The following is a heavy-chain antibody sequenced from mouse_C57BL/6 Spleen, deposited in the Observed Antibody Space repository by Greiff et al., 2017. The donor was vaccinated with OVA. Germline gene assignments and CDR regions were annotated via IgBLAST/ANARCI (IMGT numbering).Heavy chain of an antibody. V-gene: IGHV1-26*01. CDR3: AREIYYDYDRSYFDD. J-gene: IGHJ2*01. Sequence: VQLQQSGPELVQPGASVKISCKASGYTFTDYYMNWVKQSHGKSLEWIGDINPNNGGTSYNQKFKGKATLTVDQSSSTAYMELRSLTSEDAAVYYCAREIYYDYDRSYFDDWGQGTTLTVSS. CDR1: GYTFTDYY. D-gene: IGHD2-4*01. CDR2: INPNNGGT.